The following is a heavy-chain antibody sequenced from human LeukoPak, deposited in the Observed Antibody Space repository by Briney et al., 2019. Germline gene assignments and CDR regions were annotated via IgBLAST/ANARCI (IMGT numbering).Heavy chain of an antibody. J-gene: IGHJ3*02. CDR2: IYYSGST. Sequence: PSETLSLTCTVSGGSISSYYWSWIRQPPGKGLEWIGYIYYSGSTNYNPSLKSRVTISVDTSKNQFSLKLSSVTAAGTAVYYCARRNYDFWSGDDDAFDIWGQGTMVTVSS. D-gene: IGHD3-3*01. V-gene: IGHV4-59*08. CDR3: ARRNYDFWSGDDDAFDI. CDR1: GGSISSYY.